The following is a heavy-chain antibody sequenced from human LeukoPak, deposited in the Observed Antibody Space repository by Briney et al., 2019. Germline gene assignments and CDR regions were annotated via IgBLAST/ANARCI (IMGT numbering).Heavy chain of an antibody. CDR3: ARSSSFPPYYYYYYMDV. V-gene: IGHV4-39*07. D-gene: IGHD6-6*01. Sequence: SETLSLTCTVSGDSISSSSYYWGWVRQPPGTGLEWIGSIYYSGSTYYNPSLKSRVTISIDTSKNQFSLKLSSVTAADTAVYYCARSSSFPPYYYYYYMDVWGKGTTVTVSS. CDR1: GDSISSSSYY. J-gene: IGHJ6*03. CDR2: IYYSGST.